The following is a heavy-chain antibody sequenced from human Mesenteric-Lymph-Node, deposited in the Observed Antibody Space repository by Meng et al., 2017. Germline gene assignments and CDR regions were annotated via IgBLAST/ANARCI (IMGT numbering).Heavy chain of an antibody. CDR2: IRSSGSTI. J-gene: IGHJ4*02. CDR1: GFTFSDYY. CDR3: AKDVPAAD. V-gene: IGHV3-11*04. Sequence: QGRLVGCGGALGKPGGSPRLSCAASGFTFSDYYMSWIRQAQGKGLEWVSYIRSSGSTIYSADSVKGRFTISRDNAKNSLYLQMNSLRAEDTAVYYCAKDVPAADWGQGTLVTVSS. D-gene: IGHD2-2*01.